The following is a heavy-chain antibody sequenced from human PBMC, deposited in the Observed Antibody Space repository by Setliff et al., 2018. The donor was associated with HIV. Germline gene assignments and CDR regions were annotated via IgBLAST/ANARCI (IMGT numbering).Heavy chain of an antibody. CDR1: GGSIGGYY. Sequence: SETLSLTCTVSGGSIGGYYWSWIRQPPGKGLEWIGYIYNSGRTNYNPSLKSRVTISVDTSKKQFSLKLSSVTAADTAVYYCARAITFHDAFDIWGQGTMVTVS. CDR3: ARAITFHDAFDI. CDR2: IYNSGRT. D-gene: IGHD1-20*01. V-gene: IGHV4-59*08. J-gene: IGHJ3*02.